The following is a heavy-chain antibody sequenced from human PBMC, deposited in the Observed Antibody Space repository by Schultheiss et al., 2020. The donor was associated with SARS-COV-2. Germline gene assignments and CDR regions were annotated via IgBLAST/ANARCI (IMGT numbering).Heavy chain of an antibody. CDR3: ARDSNYGDYPNDY. Sequence: GESLKISCSASGFTFSSYAMHWVRQAPEKGLEYVSAISSNGVSTYYADSVKGRFTISRDNSKNTLYLQMNSLRAEDTAVYYCARDSNYGDYPNDYWGQGTLVTVSS. CDR2: ISSNGVST. CDR1: GFTFSSYA. J-gene: IGHJ4*02. D-gene: IGHD4-17*01. V-gene: IGHV3-64*04.